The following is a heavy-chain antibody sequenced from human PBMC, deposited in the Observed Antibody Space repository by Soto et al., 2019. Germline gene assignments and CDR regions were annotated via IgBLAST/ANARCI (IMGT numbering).Heavy chain of an antibody. D-gene: IGHD2-15*01. CDR1: GGSVSSDSYY. J-gene: IGHJ6*02. Sequence: SETLSLTCTVSGGSVSSDSYYWSWIRQPPGKGLEWIGYIYYSGSTNYNPALKSRVTISVDTSKNQFSLKLSSVTAADTAVYYCARDTKLLRGYYGMDVWGQGATVTVSS. CDR2: IYYSGST. CDR3: ARDTKLLRGYYGMDV. V-gene: IGHV4-61*01.